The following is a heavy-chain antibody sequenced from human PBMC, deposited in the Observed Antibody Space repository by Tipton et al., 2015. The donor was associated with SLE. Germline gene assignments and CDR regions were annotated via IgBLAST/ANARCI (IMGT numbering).Heavy chain of an antibody. CDR1: GYSISSGYY. V-gene: IGHV4-38-2*02. D-gene: IGHD6-13*01. Sequence: TLSLTCAVSGYSISSGYYCGWLRQPPGKGLEWIGSIYHSGSTYYNPSLKSRVTISVDTSKNQFSLKLSSVTAADTAVYYCAREQQSDAFDIWGQGTMVTVSS. CDR2: IYHSGST. CDR3: AREQQSDAFDI. J-gene: IGHJ3*02.